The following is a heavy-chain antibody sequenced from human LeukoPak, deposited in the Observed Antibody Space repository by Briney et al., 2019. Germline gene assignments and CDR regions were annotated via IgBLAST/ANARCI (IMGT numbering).Heavy chain of an antibody. J-gene: IGHJ6*02. CDR1: GFTFSSYS. CDR2: ISSSSSYI. V-gene: IGHV3-21*01. Sequence: GGSLRLSRAASGFTFSSYSMNWVRQAPGKGLEWVSSISSSSSYIYYADSVKGRFTISRDNAKNSLYLQMNSLRAEDTAVYYCARRRGTMVPHGMDVWGQGTTVTVSS. D-gene: IGHD3-10*01. CDR3: ARRRGTMVPHGMDV.